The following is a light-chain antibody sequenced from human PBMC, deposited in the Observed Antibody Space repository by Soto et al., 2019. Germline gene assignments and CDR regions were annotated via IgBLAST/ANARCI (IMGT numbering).Light chain of an antibody. J-gene: IGLJ2*01. CDR2: DVS. V-gene: IGLV2-14*01. CDR1: SSDVGGYNY. CDR3: SSYTSSSTRV. Sequence: QSALTQPASVSGSPGQSISISCTGTSSDVGGYNYVSWYQQYPGKAPKLMIYDVSNRPSGVSNRFSGSKSGNTASLTISGLQAEEEADYYCSSYTSSSTRVFGGGTKVTVL.